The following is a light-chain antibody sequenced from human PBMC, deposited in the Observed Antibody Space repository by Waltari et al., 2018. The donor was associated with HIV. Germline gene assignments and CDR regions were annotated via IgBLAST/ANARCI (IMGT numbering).Light chain of an antibody. V-gene: IGKV3-15*01. CDR2: EAA. Sequence: EIVMTQSPHPLSVSPGQRATISCRASQSISAKVAWYQQRPGQAPRLLIYEAATRPTGIPARFSGSGSGTEFTLTISSLQSEDFATYFCQQYDSGPRGITFGQGTMLEIK. CDR3: QQYDSGPRGIT. CDR1: QSISAK. J-gene: IGKJ2*01.